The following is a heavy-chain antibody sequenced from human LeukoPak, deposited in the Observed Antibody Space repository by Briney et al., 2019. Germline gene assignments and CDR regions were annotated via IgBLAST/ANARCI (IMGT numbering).Heavy chain of an antibody. V-gene: IGHV3-23*01. Sequence: SGGSLRLSCAASGFTFTSYVMSWVRQAPGKGLEWVSAVSGSSFSTYYADSVKGRFTISRDNSKNMLYLQMNGLRAEDTAVYYCAKDEPYDSSSTIHAFDIWGQGTMVTVSS. D-gene: IGHD3-22*01. CDR3: AKDEPYDSSSTIHAFDI. CDR1: GFTFTSYV. CDR2: VSGSSFST. J-gene: IGHJ3*02.